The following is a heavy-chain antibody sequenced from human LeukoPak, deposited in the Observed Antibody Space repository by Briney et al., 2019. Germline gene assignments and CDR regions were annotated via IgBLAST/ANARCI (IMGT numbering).Heavy chain of an antibody. V-gene: IGHV3-53*01. CDR1: GFTVSSNY. J-gene: IGHJ4*02. D-gene: IGHD4-17*01. Sequence: GGSPRLSCAASGFTVSSNYMSWVRQAPGKGLEWVSVIYSGGSTCYADSVKGRFTISRDNSKNTLYLQMNSLRAEDTAVYYCASMTAVNHVDYWGQGTLVTVSS. CDR3: ASMTAVNHVDY. CDR2: IYSGGST.